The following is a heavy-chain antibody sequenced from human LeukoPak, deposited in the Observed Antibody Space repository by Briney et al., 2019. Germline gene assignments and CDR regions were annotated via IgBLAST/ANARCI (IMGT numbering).Heavy chain of an antibody. CDR3: ARGLVNIGRYYFDY. V-gene: IGHV3-11*01. CDR1: GFTFSDYY. D-gene: IGHD1-26*01. CDR2: ISSGDNAI. J-gene: IGHJ4*02. Sequence: GGSLRLSCAASGFTFSDYYMTWIRQAPGKGLEWVSYISSGDNAIYSADSVRGRFTISRDNAKNSLYLQMNSLRAEDTALYYCARGLVNIGRYYFDYWGQGTLVTVSS.